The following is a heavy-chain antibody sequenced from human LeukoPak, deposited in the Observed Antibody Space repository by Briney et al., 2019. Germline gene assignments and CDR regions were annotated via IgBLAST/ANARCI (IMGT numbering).Heavy chain of an antibody. D-gene: IGHD6-6*01. CDR1: GFTFSSYS. V-gene: IGHV3-21*01. CDR2: ISSSSTYI. CDR3: ARARWEDSSSPGAFDI. J-gene: IGHJ3*02. Sequence: GGSLRLSCAASGFTFSSYSMNWVRQAPGKGLEWVSSISSSSTYIYYADSVKGRFTISRDNAKNSLYLQMNSLRAEDTAVYYCARARWEDSSSPGAFDIWGQGTMVTVSS.